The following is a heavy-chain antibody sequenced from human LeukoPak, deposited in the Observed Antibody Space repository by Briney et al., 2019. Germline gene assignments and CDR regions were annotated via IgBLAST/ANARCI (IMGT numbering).Heavy chain of an antibody. J-gene: IGHJ4*02. CDR3: VRGGHIGFDY. D-gene: IGHD2-21*01. V-gene: IGHV3-13*01. CDR2: IASAGDT. Sequence: GGSLRLSCAPSGFTFSGFDMHWVRQATGPGLEWVSSIASAGDTYYLGSVMGRFTISRENAKSSLYLQMNSLRAGDTAVYYCVRGGHIGFDYWGQGTLVTVSS. CDR1: GFTFSGFD.